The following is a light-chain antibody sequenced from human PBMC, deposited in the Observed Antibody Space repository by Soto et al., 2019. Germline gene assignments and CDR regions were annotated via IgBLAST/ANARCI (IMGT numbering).Light chain of an antibody. CDR3: QQSYSTAP. CDR1: QSISSY. J-gene: IGKJ2*01. Sequence: DIQMTQSPSSLSASVGDRVTITCRASQSISSYLNWYQQKPGKAPKLLIYAASSLQSEVPSRFSGSGSGTAFTLTISCLQPEDFATYYCQQSYSTAPFAQGTKLEIK. CDR2: AAS. V-gene: IGKV1-39*01.